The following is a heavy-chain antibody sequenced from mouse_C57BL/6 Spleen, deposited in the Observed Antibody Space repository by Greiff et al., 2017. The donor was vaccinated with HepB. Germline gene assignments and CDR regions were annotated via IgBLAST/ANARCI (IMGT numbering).Heavy chain of an antibody. CDR3: ARSIRREGAWFAY. J-gene: IGHJ3*01. Sequence: QVQLQQPGAELVKPGASVKLSCKASGYTFTSYWMQWVKQRPGQGLEWIGEIDPSDSYTNYNQKFKGKATLTVDTASSTAYMQLSSLTSEDSAVYYCARSIRREGAWFAYWGQGTLVTVSA. CDR2: IDPSDSYT. D-gene: IGHD2-12*01. CDR1: GYTFTSYW. V-gene: IGHV1-50*01.